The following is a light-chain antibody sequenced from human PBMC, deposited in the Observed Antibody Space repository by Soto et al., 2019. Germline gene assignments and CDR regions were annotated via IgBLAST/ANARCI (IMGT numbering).Light chain of an antibody. V-gene: IGKV3-15*01. J-gene: IGKJ5*01. CDR1: QSVRSK. CDR2: DAS. Sequence: EIVMTQSPGTLSVSPGERATLSCRASQSVRSKLAWYQQKPGQAPRLLIYDASTRATGIPDRFSGSGSGTEFTLTINTLQSEDFAVHYCQQYNNWPSITFGQGTRLEIK. CDR3: QQYNNWPSIT.